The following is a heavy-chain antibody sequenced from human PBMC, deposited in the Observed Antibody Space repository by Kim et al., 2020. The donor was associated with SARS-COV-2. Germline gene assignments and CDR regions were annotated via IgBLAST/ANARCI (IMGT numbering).Heavy chain of an antibody. D-gene: IGHD1-26*01. CDR1: GFTFSSFT. Sequence: GGSLRLSCVASGFTFSSFTMNWVRQAPGKGLEWVSSISSTSLFRYYADSVRGRLTISRDNAMESLFLQMDSLRAEDTAVYYCARDRGMTDMNYYYSLDV. V-gene: IGHV3-21*01. CDR2: ISSTSLFR. J-gene: IGHJ6*01. CDR3: ARDRGMTDMNYYYSLDV.